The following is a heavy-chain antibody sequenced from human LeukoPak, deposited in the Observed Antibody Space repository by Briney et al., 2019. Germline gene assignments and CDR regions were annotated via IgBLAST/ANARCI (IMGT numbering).Heavy chain of an antibody. D-gene: IGHD6-13*01. CDR1: GFTFSSYS. Sequence: PGGSLRLSCAASGFTFSSYSMNWVRQAPGKGLEWVSSISSSSSYIYYADSEKGRFTISRDNAKNSLYLQMNSLRAEDTAVYYCARDLIAAAGNWFDPWGQGTLVTVSS. V-gene: IGHV3-21*01. J-gene: IGHJ5*02. CDR3: ARDLIAAAGNWFDP. CDR2: ISSSSSYI.